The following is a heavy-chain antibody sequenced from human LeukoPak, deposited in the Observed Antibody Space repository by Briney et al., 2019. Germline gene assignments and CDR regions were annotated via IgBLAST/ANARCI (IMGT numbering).Heavy chain of an antibody. V-gene: IGHV4-59*01. CDR1: AGSISSYY. D-gene: IGHD3-9*01. CDR2: ISYSGST. Sequence: SQTLSLTRTVSAGSISSYYWSWLRQPPGKGLEWLGYISYSGSTNYNTSLRSRVTLSVDASTNQFSLKLSSVTAADTAVYYCARKDSYYDVLTTYRIWYFDLWGRGTLVTVSS. CDR3: ARKDSYYDVLTTYRIWYFDL. J-gene: IGHJ2*01.